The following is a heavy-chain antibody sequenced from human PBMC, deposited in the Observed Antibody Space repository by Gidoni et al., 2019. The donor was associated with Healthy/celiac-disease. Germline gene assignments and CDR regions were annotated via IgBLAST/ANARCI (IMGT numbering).Heavy chain of an antibody. V-gene: IGHV4-38-2*02. CDR2: IYHDGDT. CDR3: TKDAWDLSKSVY. J-gene: IGHJ4*02. CDR1: AYSIDTDFY. Sequence: QVQLQESGPGRVKPSETLSLTCAVSAYSIDTDFYWSWIRQSPGKGLEWIVSIYHDGDTYYNSSLKSRITISIDRSKKQCSLNLRSVTAADTAIYYCTKDAWDLSKSVYWGRGTLVTVSS. D-gene: IGHD4-4*01.